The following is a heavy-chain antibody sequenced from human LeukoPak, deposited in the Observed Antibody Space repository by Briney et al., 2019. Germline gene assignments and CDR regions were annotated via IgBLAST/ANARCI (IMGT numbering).Heavy chain of an antibody. CDR3: ARQTYGDYYFDY. CDR1: GYTFTGYY. Sequence: GASVKVSCKASGYTFTGYYMHWVRQGPGQGLEWMGWINPNSGGTNYAEKFQGRVTMTRDTSISTAYMELSRLRSDDTAVYYCARQTYGDYYFDYWGQGTLVTVSS. J-gene: IGHJ4*02. CDR2: INPNSGGT. D-gene: IGHD4-17*01. V-gene: IGHV1-2*02.